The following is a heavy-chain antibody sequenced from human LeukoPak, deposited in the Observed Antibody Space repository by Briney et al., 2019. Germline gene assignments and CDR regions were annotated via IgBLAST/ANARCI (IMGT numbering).Heavy chain of an antibody. D-gene: IGHD3-10*01. CDR2: VRNDGSDK. CDR3: AKYYYGSGSQKYYFDY. V-gene: IGHV3-30*02. Sequence: GGSLRLSCAASGFIFSDYGMHWVRQAPGKGLEWVTLVRNDGSDKYYADSVKGRFTISRDNSKNTLYLQMNSLRPEDTAVYYCAKYYYGSGSQKYYFDYWGQGTLVTVSS. J-gene: IGHJ4*02. CDR1: GFIFSDYG.